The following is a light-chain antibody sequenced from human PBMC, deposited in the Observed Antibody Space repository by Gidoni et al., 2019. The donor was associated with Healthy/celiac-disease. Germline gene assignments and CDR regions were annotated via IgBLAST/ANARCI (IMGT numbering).Light chain of an antibody. V-gene: IGKV1-33*01. CDR3: QQYDNLSLT. CDR2: DAS. J-gene: IGKJ4*01. CDR1: QDISNY. Sequence: DIQMTQSPSSLSASVGDRVTITCQASQDISNYLNWYQQKPGKAPKLLIYDASNLETGVPSRFSGSGSGTDFTFTISSLQPEDIATYYCQQYDNLSLTFXGGTKVEIK.